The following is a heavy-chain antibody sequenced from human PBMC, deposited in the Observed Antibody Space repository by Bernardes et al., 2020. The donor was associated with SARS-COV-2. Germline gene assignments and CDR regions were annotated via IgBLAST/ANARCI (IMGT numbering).Heavy chain of an antibody. D-gene: IGHD1-1*01. V-gene: IGHV3-21*01. CDR2: ISSSSRNI. CDR3: AREKSQRDSYNQGFDF. Sequence: GSLRLSCVASGFTFSGYSMNWVPQAPGKGLEWVSSISSSSRNIYYLDSVKRRFTISRDNAKNSLYLQMNSLRAEDTAVYYCAREKSQRDSYNQGFDFWGRGTMVTVSS. CDR1: GFTFSGYS. J-gene: IGHJ4*02.